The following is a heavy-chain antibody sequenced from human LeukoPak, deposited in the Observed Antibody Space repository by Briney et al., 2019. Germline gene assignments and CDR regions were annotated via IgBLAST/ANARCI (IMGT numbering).Heavy chain of an antibody. D-gene: IGHD4/OR15-4a*01. CDR3: AQKCLGAN. Sequence: GGSLRLSCAASGFIFSNHAMTGVRQAPGKGLEWVSTINAVDTNTYYADSVKGRFTVSRDNSKDTLYLQMNSLRAEDTAVYYCAQKCLGANWGQGTLVIVSS. V-gene: IGHV3-23*01. CDR1: GFIFSNHA. CDR2: INAVDTNT. J-gene: IGHJ4*02.